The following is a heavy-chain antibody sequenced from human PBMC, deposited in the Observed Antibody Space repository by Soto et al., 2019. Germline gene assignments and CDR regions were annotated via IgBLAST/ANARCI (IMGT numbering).Heavy chain of an antibody. CDR2: IYNSGNT. J-gene: IGHJ5*02. V-gene: IGHV4-30-4*08. CDR1: GGSISSSSYY. CDR3: ARSGYCSGGGCYWFDP. Sequence: PSETLSLTCPVSGGSISSSSYYWGWIRHPPGKGLEWVGYIYNSGNTYYNPSLRSRSTISIDTSKSQFSLKLSSVTAADTAIYYCARSGYCSGGGCYWFDPWGQGTLVTVSS. D-gene: IGHD2-15*01.